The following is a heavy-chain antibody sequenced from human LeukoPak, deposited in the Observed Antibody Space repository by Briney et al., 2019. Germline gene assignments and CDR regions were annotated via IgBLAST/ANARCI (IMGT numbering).Heavy chain of an antibody. CDR3: ARIRCVSGPEICYNH. CDR1: GVSLTDYY. Sequence: PSETLSLTCAVSGVSLTDYYWSWIRQSPGKGLAWIGEVSPDGYDKYNPSFKSRVSISVDRSDNQLSLRLSSVTAADTAIYYCARIRCVSGPEICYNHWAQGSLVTVSS. V-gene: IGHV4-34*01. D-gene: IGHD2-8*01. CDR2: VSPDGYD. J-gene: IGHJ4*02.